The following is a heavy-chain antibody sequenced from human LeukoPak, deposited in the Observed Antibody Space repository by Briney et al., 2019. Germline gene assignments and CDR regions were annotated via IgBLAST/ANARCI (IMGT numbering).Heavy chain of an antibody. D-gene: IGHD3-9*01. J-gene: IGHJ4*02. CDR1: GFTFSSYA. CDR3: AKNYDTLTGPGDY. CDR2: ISGRGGRT. V-gene: IGHV3-23*01. Sequence: PGGALRLSCAASGFTFSSYAMSWVRQVPGKGVEWVSGISGRGGRTYYADSVKGRVTISRDNSKNTLYLQMNSLRAEDTAVYYCAKNYDTLTGPGDYWGQGTLVTVSS.